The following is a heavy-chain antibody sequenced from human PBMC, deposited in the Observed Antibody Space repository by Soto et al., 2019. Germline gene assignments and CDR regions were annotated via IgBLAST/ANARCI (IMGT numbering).Heavy chain of an antibody. J-gene: IGHJ3*02. Sequence: QVQLQQWGAGLLKPSETLSLTCAVYGGSFSGYYWSWIRQPPGKGLEWIGEINHSGSTNYNPSLKSRATTSVDXXKXQXXLKLSSVSAADTAVYYCAREGYSSGLYSRADAFDIWGQGTMVTVSS. CDR3: AREGYSSGLYSRADAFDI. D-gene: IGHD6-19*01. CDR1: GGSFSGYY. CDR2: INHSGST. V-gene: IGHV4-34*01.